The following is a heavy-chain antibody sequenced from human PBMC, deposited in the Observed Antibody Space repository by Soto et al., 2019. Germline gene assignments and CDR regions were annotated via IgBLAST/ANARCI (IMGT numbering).Heavy chain of an antibody. J-gene: IGHJ3*02. CDR1: GFTVSSNY. D-gene: IGHD3-10*01. CDR2: IYSGGST. V-gene: IGHV3-66*01. Sequence: GGSLRLSCAASGFTVSSNYMSWVRQAPGKGLEWVSVIYSGGSTYYADSMKGRFTISRDNSKNTLYLQMNSLRAEDTAVYYCASKVLLWFGEDAFDIWGQGTMVTVSS. CDR3: ASKVLLWFGEDAFDI.